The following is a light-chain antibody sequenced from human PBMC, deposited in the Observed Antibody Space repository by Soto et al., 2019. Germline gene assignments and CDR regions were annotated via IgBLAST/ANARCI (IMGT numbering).Light chain of an antibody. V-gene: IGKV1-39*01. J-gene: IGKJ4*01. Sequence: DIQMTQSPSSLSASVGDRVTITCRASQSISSYLNWYQQKPGKAPKLLIYAASSLQSGVPSKFSGSGSGTDFTLTISSLQPEDFATYYCKQSYSTLLTSGVGTKVEIK. CDR1: QSISSY. CDR3: KQSYSTLLT. CDR2: AAS.